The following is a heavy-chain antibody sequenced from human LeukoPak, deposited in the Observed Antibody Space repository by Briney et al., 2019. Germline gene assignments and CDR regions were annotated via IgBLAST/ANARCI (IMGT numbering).Heavy chain of an antibody. D-gene: IGHD6-19*01. CDR2: IYYSGST. CDR1: GGPISSSSYY. CDR3: ARRPGGIAVAGPIDY. Sequence: SETLSLTCTVSGGPISSSSYYWGWIRQPPGKGLERIGRIYYSGSTYYNPSLKSRVTISVDTSKNQFSLKLSSVTAADTAVYYCARRPGGIAVAGPIDYWGQGTLVTVSS. V-gene: IGHV4-39*01. J-gene: IGHJ4*02.